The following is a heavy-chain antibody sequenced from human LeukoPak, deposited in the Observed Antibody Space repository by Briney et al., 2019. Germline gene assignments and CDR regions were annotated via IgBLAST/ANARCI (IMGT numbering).Heavy chain of an antibody. CDR2: IIPIFGTA. D-gene: IGHD3-22*01. CDR3: AREYYYDSSGYLYYYYMDV. V-gene: IGHV1-69*05. CDR1: GYTFTSYA. Sequence: SVKVSCKASGYTFTSYAISWVRQAPGQGLEWMGGIIPIFGTANYAQKFQGRVTITTDESTSTAYMELSSLRSEDTAVYYCAREYYYDSSGYLYYYYMDVWGKGTTVTVSS. J-gene: IGHJ6*03.